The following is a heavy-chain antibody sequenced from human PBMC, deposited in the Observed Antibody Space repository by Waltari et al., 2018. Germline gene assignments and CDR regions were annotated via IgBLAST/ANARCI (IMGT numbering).Heavy chain of an antibody. Sequence: QVQLQESGPGLVKPSETLSLTCTVSGGSISGYYWSWIRQPPGKGLEWIGEINHSGSTNYNPSLKSRVTISVDTSKNQFSLKLSSVTAADTAVYYCARTATPDDYWGQGTLVTVSS. CDR3: ARTATPDDY. CDR1: GGSISGYY. V-gene: IGHV4-34*01. CDR2: INHSGST. J-gene: IGHJ4*02. D-gene: IGHD2-15*01.